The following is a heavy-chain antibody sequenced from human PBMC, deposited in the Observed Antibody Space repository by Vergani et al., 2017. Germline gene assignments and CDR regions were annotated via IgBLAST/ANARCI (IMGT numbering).Heavy chain of an antibody. Sequence: QVQLQESGPGLVRPSETLSLTCTVSAYSISSGFFWGWIRQPPGKGLEWIGSMDYNGLAYYSPSLKSRVTRSVDTPKNHFSLKLSSVTAADPAVYYCVRDKTYYDTLIGYAGYYFDSWGQGALVTVS. J-gene: IGHJ4*02. CDR1: AYSISSGFF. V-gene: IGHV4-38-2*02. CDR2: MDYNGLA. D-gene: IGHD3-9*01. CDR3: VRDKTYYDTLIGYAGYYFDS.